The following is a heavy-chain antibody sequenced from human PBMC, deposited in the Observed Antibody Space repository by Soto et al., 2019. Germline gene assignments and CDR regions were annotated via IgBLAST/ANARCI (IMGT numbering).Heavy chain of an antibody. V-gene: IGHV4-39*01. CDR1: GGSISSSSYY. D-gene: IGHD3-3*01. CDR2: IYYSGST. J-gene: IGHJ4*02. Sequence: SETLSLTCTVSGGSISSSSYYWGWIRQAPGKGLEWIGSIYYSGSTYYNPSLKSRLSISVDTSKSQFSLRLSSVTAADTAVYYCARHAWSGFYTRYYFDYWSQGSVVTVSS. CDR3: ARHAWSGFYTRYYFDY.